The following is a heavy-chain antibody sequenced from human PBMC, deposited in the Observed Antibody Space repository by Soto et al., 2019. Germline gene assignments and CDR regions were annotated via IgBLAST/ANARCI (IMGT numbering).Heavy chain of an antibody. CDR2: IGESGTPT. J-gene: IGHJ6*02. V-gene: IGHV3-23*01. Sequence: PGGSLRLSCAASGFTFSSYAMKWVRQAPGKGLEWVSLIGESGTPTHYADSVKGRFTISRDNSGNTLFLEMYSLRAEDTAVYYCARYIPGVRYYGMDVWGQGTTVTVPS. D-gene: IGHD2-2*01. CDR3: ARYIPGVRYYGMDV. CDR1: GFTFSSYA.